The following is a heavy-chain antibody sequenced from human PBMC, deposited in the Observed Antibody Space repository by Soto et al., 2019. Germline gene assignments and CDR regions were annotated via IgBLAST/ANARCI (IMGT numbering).Heavy chain of an antibody. CDR3: ATLMSTPYYYYYYGIDV. V-gene: IGHV1-24*01. CDR1: GYTLTELS. D-gene: IGHD1-1*01. J-gene: IGHJ6*02. Sequence: ASVKVSCKVSGYTLTELSMHWVRQAPGKGLEWMGGFDPEDGETIYAQKVQGRVTMTEDTSTDTAYMELSSLRSEDTAVYYCATLMSTPYYYYYYGIDVWGQGTPVTVSS. CDR2: FDPEDGET.